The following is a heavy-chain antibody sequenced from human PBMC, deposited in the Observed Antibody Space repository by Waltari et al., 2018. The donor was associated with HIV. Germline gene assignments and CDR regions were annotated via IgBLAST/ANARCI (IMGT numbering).Heavy chain of an antibody. V-gene: IGHV1-2*06. CDR2: RNPNSGGT. CDR3: ARLGWFDP. J-gene: IGHJ5*02. D-gene: IGHD3-10*01. CDR1: GYNSTGDD. Sequence: QVQLVQSRSAATKPGASVQVPCKASGYNSTGDDLHWVRQAPGQGLEWMGRRNPNSGGTNYAQKFQGRVTMTRDTSISTAYMELSRLRSDDTAVYYCARLGWFDPWGQGTLVTVSS.